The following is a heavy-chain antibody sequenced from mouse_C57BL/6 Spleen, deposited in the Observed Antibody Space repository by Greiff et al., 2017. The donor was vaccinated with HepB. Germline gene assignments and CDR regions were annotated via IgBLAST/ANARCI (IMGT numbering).Heavy chain of an antibody. J-gene: IGHJ4*01. Sequence: VQLQQSGAELMKPGASVKLSCKATGYTFTGYWIEWVKQRPGHGLEWIGEILPGSGSTNYNEKFKGTATFTADTSSNTAYMQLSSLTTEDSAIYYCARFITTVVPYYYAMDYWGQGTSVTVSS. CDR2: ILPGSGST. D-gene: IGHD1-1*01. CDR1: GYTFTGYW. V-gene: IGHV1-9*01. CDR3: ARFITTVVPYYYAMDY.